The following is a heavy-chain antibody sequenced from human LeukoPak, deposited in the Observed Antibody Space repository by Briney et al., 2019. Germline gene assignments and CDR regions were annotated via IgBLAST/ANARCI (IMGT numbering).Heavy chain of an antibody. D-gene: IGHD2-2*01. CDR1: GFTFSSYA. V-gene: IGHV3-23*01. CDR2: ITGNGGST. J-gene: IGHJ4*02. CDR3: AKVSPFYLVIRPGPDY. Sequence: PGGSLRLSCAASGFTFSSYAMSWVRQAPGKGLEWVSTITGNGGSTYYADSMQDRFTISRDNSKNTLYLQMNSLRAEHTAVYYGAKVSPFYLVIRPGPDYWGQGTLVTVSS.